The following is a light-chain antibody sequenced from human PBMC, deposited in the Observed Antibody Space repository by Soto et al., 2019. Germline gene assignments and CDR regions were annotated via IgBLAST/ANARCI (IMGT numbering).Light chain of an antibody. J-gene: IGKJ1*01. CDR1: QSVSNNY. CDR2: GAS. CDR3: QQYGSSTWT. V-gene: IGKV3-20*01. Sequence: EIVLTQSPGTLSLSPGERATLSCRASQSVSNNYLAWYQQKPGQAPRLLIFGASIRATGIPDRFSGSGSGTDFTLTISRLEPEDFAVYYCQQYGSSTWTFGQGTKVDIK.